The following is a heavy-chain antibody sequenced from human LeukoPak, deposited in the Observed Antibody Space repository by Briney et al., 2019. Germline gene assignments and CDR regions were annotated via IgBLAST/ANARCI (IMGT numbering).Heavy chain of an antibody. V-gene: IGHV3-23*01. CDR1: GFTLSSYA. D-gene: IGHD6-19*01. CDR3: GRDLSGWYGPDY. CDR2: ISVSGNT. J-gene: IGHJ4*02. Sequence: PGGSLRLSCAASGFTLSSYAMSWVRQGPGKGLEWVSAISVSGNTYHADSVKGRFTISRDNAKNSLYLQMDSLRAEDTALYYCGRDLSGWYGPDYWGQGTLVTVSS.